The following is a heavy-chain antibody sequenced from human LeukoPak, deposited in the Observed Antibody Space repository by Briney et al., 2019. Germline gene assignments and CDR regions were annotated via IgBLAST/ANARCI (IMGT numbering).Heavy chain of an antibody. Sequence: GGSLRLSCAASGFTFSSYSMNWARQAPGRGLEWVSYISSNSSTIYADSVKGRFTFSRDNAKNSLYLQMNRLRDEDTAVYYCARGLSLSSAWADYYFDYWGQGTLVTVSS. V-gene: IGHV3-48*02. CDR2: ISSNSST. J-gene: IGHJ4*02. CDR3: ARGLSLSSAWADYYFDY. D-gene: IGHD6-19*01. CDR1: GFTFSSYS.